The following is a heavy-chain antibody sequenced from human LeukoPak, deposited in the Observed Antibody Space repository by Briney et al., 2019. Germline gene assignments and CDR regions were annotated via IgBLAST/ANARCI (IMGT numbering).Heavy chain of an antibody. V-gene: IGHV3-74*01. CDR2: INPDGRTT. Sequence: GGFLRLSCAASGFTFKTYWMHWVRQAPGKGLVWVSRINPDGRTTNYADSVKGRFTISRDNAKNTLYLQMNSLRVEDTATYYCAKVDGSGNSIFDYWGQGTLVPVSS. CDR1: GFTFKTYW. D-gene: IGHD3-22*01. J-gene: IGHJ4*02. CDR3: AKVDGSGNSIFDY.